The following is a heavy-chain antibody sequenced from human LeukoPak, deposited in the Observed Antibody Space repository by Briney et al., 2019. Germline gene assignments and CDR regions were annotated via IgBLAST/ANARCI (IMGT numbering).Heavy chain of an antibody. CDR2: INPNSGGT. J-gene: IGHJ4*02. CDR3: AREVENTSGWYSHFDY. Sequence: ASVKVSCKASGYTFTGYYMHWVRQAPGQGLEWMGWINPNSGGTNYAQKFQGRVTITADESTSTAYMELSSLRSEDTAVYYCAREVENTSGWYSHFDYWGQGTLVTISS. V-gene: IGHV1-2*02. D-gene: IGHD6-19*01. CDR1: GYTFTGYY.